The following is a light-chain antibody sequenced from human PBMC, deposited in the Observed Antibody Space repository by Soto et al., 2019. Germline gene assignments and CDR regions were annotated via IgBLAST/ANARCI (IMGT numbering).Light chain of an antibody. J-gene: IGKJ1*01. CDR2: GAS. CDR1: QSVSSN. Sequence: EIVMTQSPATLSVSPGERATLSCRASQSVSSNLAWYQQKPGQAPRLLIYGASNRATGIPARFSGSGSGTEFTLTISSLQSEDFAVYYCQQYNNWPSTFGQGTKV. V-gene: IGKV3-15*01. CDR3: QQYNNWPST.